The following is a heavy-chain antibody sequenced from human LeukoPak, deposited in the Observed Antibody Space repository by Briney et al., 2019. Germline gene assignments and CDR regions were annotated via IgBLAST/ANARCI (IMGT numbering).Heavy chain of an antibody. D-gene: IGHD3-10*02. CDR2: ISSIGSTI. CDR1: GFTFSSYE. CDR3: AELGITMIGGV. Sequence: SLRLSCAASGFTFSSYEMNWVRHAPGKVLEWVSYISSIGSTIYYADSVKGRFTTSSDNANNSLYLKMDSLRAEDTAVYYCAELGITMIGGVWGKGTTVTISS. V-gene: IGHV3-48*03. J-gene: IGHJ6*04.